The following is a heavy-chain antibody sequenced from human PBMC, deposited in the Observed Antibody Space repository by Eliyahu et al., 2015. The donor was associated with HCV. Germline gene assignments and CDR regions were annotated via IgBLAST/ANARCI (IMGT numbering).Heavy chain of an antibody. J-gene: IGHJ4*02. CDR3: ARVAAIIEYYFHY. CDR1: GXSISAGSYY. D-gene: IGHD2-15*01. V-gene: IGHV4-39*01. CDR2: IFHSGTT. Sequence: QLQLEESGPGLAKPSETLSLTCTVSGXSISAGSYYWAWIRQPPGKGLEWXGSIFHSGTTHYNPSLKSRVTISVDTPKNQFXLNLSSVTAADSAVYYCARVAAIIEYYFHYWGQGTLVTVSS.